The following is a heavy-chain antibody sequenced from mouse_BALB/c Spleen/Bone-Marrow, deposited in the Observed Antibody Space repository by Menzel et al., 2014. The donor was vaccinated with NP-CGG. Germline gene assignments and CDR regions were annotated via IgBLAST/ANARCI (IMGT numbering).Heavy chain of an antibody. J-gene: IGHJ4*01. V-gene: IGHV1-4*01. CDR3: TIRYYAMDY. D-gene: IGHD1-1*01. CDR1: GYTFTRYT. CDR2: INPSSAYT. Sequence: VQLQQSGAELARPGASVKMSRQASGYTFTRYTMHWEKQRPGQGLEWIGYINPSSAYTNYNQKFKDKATLTADKSSSTAYMQLSNLTSEDSAVYYCTIRYYAMDYWGQGTSVTVSS.